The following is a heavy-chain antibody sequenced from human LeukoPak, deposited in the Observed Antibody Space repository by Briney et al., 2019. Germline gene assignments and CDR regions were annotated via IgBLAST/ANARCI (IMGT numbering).Heavy chain of an antibody. D-gene: IGHD5-24*01. V-gene: IGHV4-59*01. CDR3: ARNRDGNEFDY. J-gene: IGHJ4*02. Sequence: EWIGYIYYSGSTNYNPSLKSRVTISVDTSTNQFSLKLTSVTAADTAVYYCARNRDGNEFDYWGQGTLVTVSS. CDR2: IYYSGST.